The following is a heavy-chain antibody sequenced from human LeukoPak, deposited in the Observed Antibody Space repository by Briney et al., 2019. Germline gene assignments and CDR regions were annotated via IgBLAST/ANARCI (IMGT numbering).Heavy chain of an antibody. CDR1: GFTFSNYA. CDR2: LSAGGDFT. J-gene: IGHJ5*02. V-gene: IGHV3-23*01. CDR3: AKRGNTISFFDP. Sequence: GGSLRLSCAASGFTFSNYAMYWVRQAPGKGLEWVSGLSAGGDFTYYADSVKGRSTISRDNSKNTLYIDMNSLRAEDTAVYYCAKRGNTISFFDPWGQGTLVTVSS. D-gene: IGHD1-1*01.